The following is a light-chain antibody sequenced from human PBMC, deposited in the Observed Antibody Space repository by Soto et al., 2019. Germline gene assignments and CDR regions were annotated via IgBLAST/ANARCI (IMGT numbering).Light chain of an antibody. CDR2: KAY. Sequence: DIQMTQSPSTLSASVGDRVTITCRASQSVSTWLAWYQQKPGKVPKLLIYKAYSLESGVPPRFSGSGSGTEFTLTISSLQPDDFATYYCQQYNSNPLTFGGGTKVEIK. J-gene: IGKJ4*01. CDR3: QQYNSNPLT. V-gene: IGKV1-5*03. CDR1: QSVSTW.